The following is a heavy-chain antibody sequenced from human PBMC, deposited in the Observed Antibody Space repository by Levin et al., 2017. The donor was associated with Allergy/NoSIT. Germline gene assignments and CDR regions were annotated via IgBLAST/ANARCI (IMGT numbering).Heavy chain of an antibody. CDR1: GGSISSGGYY. CDR2: IYYSGST. Sequence: SETLSLTCTVSGGSISSGGYYWSWIRQHPGKGLEWIGYIYYSGSTYYNPSLKSRVTISVDTSKNQFSLKLSSVTAADTAVYYCARDVKTVTTHYYYYGMDVWGQGTTVTVSS. J-gene: IGHJ6*02. V-gene: IGHV4-31*03. D-gene: IGHD4-17*01. CDR3: ARDVKTVTTHYYYYGMDV.